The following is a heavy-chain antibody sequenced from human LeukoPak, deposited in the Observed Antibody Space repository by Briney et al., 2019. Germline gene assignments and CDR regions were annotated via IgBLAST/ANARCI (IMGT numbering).Heavy chain of an antibody. CDR1: GFTFSNHW. V-gene: IGHV3-48*04. Sequence: GGSLRLSCAASGFTFSNHWMNWVRQAPGKGLEWVSYISRSGSTIYYADSVKGRFTISRDNAKNSLYLQMNSLRAEDTAVYYCARESTSWYFDLWGRGTLVTVSS. D-gene: IGHD2-2*01. J-gene: IGHJ2*01. CDR3: ARESTSWYFDL. CDR2: ISRSGSTI.